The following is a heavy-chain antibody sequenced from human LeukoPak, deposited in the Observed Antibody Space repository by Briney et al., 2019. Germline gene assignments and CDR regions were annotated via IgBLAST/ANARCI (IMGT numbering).Heavy chain of an antibody. Sequence: SETLSLTCTVSGGSISSYYWSWIRQPPGKGLEWIGYIYYSGTTNYNPSLKSRVTISVDTSKNQFSLKLSSVTAADTAVYYCARGSSFTVDYWGQGTLVTVSS. CDR2: IYYSGTT. J-gene: IGHJ4*02. CDR1: GGSISSYY. CDR3: ARGSSFTVDY. D-gene: IGHD3-16*02. V-gene: IGHV4-59*12.